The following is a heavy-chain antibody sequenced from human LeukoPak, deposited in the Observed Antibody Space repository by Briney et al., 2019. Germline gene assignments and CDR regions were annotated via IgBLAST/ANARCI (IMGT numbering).Heavy chain of an antibody. CDR3: ARAGLYNWNYEGTAYFDY. J-gene: IGHJ4*02. CDR1: GFTFSSYA. D-gene: IGHD1-7*01. Sequence: PGGSLRLSCAASGFTFSSYAMHWVRQAPGKGLEWVAVISYDGSNKYYADSVKGRFTISRDNSKNTLYLQMNSLRAEDTALYYCARAGLYNWNYEGTAYFDYWGQGTLVTVSS. V-gene: IGHV3-30*04. CDR2: ISYDGSNK.